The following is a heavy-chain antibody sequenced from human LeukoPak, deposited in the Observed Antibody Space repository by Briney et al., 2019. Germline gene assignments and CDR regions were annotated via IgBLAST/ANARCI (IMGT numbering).Heavy chain of an antibody. CDR1: GFTFSDYF. Sequence: GGSLRLSCAASGFTFSDYFMAWIRQAPGKGLEWVSFISSSSTNTNYADSVRGRFTISRDNAKNSLSLQMNSLRAEDTAVYYCARAWQWAFDIWGQGTMVTVSS. J-gene: IGHJ3*02. V-gene: IGHV3-11*06. D-gene: IGHD2-8*01. CDR3: ARAWQWAFDI. CDR2: ISSSSTNT.